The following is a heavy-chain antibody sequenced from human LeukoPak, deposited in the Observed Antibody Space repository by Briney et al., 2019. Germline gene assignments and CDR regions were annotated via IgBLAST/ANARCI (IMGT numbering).Heavy chain of an antibody. V-gene: IGHV3-7*01. Sequence: PGGSLRLSCAASGFTFSSYWMSWVRQAPGKGLEWVANIEQDGSEKYYVDSVKGRFTISRDNAKNSLYLQMNSLRAEDTAVYYCASPMVRGVMMVYWGQGTLVTVTS. CDR3: ASPMVRGVMMVY. CDR2: IEQDGSEK. D-gene: IGHD3-10*01. J-gene: IGHJ4*02. CDR1: GFTFSSYW.